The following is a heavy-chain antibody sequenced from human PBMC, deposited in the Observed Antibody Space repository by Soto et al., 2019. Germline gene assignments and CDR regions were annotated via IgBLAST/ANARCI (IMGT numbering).Heavy chain of an antibody. V-gene: IGHV3-73*02. CDR1: GFTFSTSA. CDR2: IRNKANNYAT. J-gene: IGHJ4*02. Sequence: EMQLVESGGGLVQPGGSLRLSCATSGFTFSTSAMHWVRQVSGKGLEWIARIRNKANNYATTYAPSVKGRFTISRDDSENTVDLHMNSLKIEDKAIYYGAKQIYGGNSWGQGTLVTVSA. D-gene: IGHD2-21*02. CDR3: AKQIYGGNS.